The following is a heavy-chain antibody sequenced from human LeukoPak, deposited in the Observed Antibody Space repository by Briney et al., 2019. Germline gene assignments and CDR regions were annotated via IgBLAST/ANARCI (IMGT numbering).Heavy chain of an antibody. CDR3: TRGWFGDFDY. CDR2: ISGSGGST. V-gene: IGHV3-23*01. J-gene: IGHJ4*02. Sequence: PGGSLRLSCAASGFTFSSYAMSWVRQAPGKGLEWVSAISGSGGSTYYADSVKGRFTISRDSSKNTLYLQMNSLRADDTAVYYCTRGWFGDFDYWGQGALVTVSS. D-gene: IGHD3-10*01. CDR1: GFTFSSYA.